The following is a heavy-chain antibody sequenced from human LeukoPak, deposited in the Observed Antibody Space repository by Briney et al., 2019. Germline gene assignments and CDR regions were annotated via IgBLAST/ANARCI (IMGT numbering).Heavy chain of an antibody. CDR2: IYHSGST. V-gene: IGHV4-38-2*02. J-gene: IGHJ6*03. CDR1: GYSISSGYY. Sequence: SETLSLTCTVSGYSISSGYYWGWIRQPPGKGLEWIGSIYHSGSTYYNPSLKSRVTISVDTSKNQFSQKLSSVTAADTAVYYCARVRKEGYYYYMDVWGKGTTVTVSS. CDR3: ARVRKEGYYYYMDV.